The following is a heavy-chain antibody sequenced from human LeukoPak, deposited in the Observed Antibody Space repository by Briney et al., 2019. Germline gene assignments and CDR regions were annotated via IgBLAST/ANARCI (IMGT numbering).Heavy chain of an antibody. D-gene: IGHD2-21*02. CDR2: IKQDGSEK. Sequence: GGSLRLSCAASGFTFSSYWMSWVRQAPGKGLEWVANIKQDGSEKYYVDSVKGRFTISRDNAKNSLYLQMNSLGAEDTAVYYCARVMRGAVVTAIYYYYGMDVWGQGTTVTVSS. CDR1: GFTFSSYW. CDR3: ARVMRGAVVTAIYYYYGMDV. V-gene: IGHV3-7*01. J-gene: IGHJ6*02.